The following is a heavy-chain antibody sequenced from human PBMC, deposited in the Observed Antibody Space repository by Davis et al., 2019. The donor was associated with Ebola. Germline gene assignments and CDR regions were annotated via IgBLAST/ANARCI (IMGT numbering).Heavy chain of an antibody. CDR1: GYTFTGYY. J-gene: IGHJ4*02. V-gene: IGHV1-69*13. CDR2: IIPIFGTA. D-gene: IGHD4-23*01. CDR3: ATGDYGGNTHFDY. Sequence: AASVKVSCKASGYTFTGYYMHWVRQAPGQGLEWMGGIIPIFGTANYAQKFQGRVTITADESTSTAYMELSSLRSEDTAVYYCATGDYGGNTHFDYWGQGTLVTVSS.